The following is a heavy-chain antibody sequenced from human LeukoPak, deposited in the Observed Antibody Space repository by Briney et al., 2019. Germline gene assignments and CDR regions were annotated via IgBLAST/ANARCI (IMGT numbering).Heavy chain of an antibody. CDR2: IYHSGST. J-gene: IGHJ3*02. CDR1: GGSISSGGYS. Sequence: SQTLSLTCAVSGGSISSGGYSWSWIRQPPGKGLEWIGYIYHSGSTYYNPSLKSRVTISVDRSKNQFSLKLSSVTAADTAVYYCARTSIAARRADAFDIWGQGTMVTVSS. V-gene: IGHV4-30-2*01. D-gene: IGHD6-6*01. CDR3: ARTSIAARRADAFDI.